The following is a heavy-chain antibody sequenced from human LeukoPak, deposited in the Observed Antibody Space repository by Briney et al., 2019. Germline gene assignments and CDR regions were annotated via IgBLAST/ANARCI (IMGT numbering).Heavy chain of an antibody. J-gene: IGHJ6*03. CDR1: GFTFSSYE. Sequence: GGSLRLSCAASGFTFSSYEMNWVRQAPGKVLEWVSYISSSDSTIYYADSVKGRFTISRDNAKNSLYLQMNSPRPEDTALYYCAKSGIFQGYYFYYMDVWGKGTTVTISS. CDR2: ISSSDSTI. V-gene: IGHV3-48*03. D-gene: IGHD2-15*01. CDR3: AKSGIFQGYYFYYMDV.